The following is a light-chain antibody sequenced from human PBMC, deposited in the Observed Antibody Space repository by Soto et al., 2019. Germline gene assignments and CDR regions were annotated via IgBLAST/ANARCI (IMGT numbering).Light chain of an antibody. V-gene: IGKV3D-20*02. J-gene: IGKJ5*01. CDR1: QSVSNNY. CDR2: GAS. Sequence: EIGLTQSPCTLSLYPGERATLSCRASQSVSNNYLAWYQQKPGQAPRLLIYGASNRATGIPDRFSGSGSGTDFTLTISRLEPEDFAVYYCQQRNNWPPGVTFGQGTRLEIK. CDR3: QQRNNWPPGVT.